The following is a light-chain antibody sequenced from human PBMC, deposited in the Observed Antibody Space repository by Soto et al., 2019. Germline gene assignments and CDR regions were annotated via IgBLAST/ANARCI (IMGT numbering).Light chain of an antibody. J-gene: IGKJ2*01. Sequence: DVQLTQSPSFLSASVGDRVTITCRASHGIHSHLAWYQQIPGKGPNLLIYPASALQSGVPARFSGSGSGTEFTLAISTLQPEDFATYYCQQVNGYPQTFGQGNKLEFK. CDR1: HGIHSH. CDR2: PAS. V-gene: IGKV1-9*01. CDR3: QQVNGYPQT.